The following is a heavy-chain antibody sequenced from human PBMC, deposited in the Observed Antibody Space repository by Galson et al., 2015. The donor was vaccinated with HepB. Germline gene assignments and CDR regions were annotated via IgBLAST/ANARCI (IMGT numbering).Heavy chain of an antibody. Sequence: SLRLSCAASGFSFTRYAMTWVRQAPGKGLEWVSSITSSGGNSYYTDSVKGRFTVSRDNSKNTLLLQLNSLRVEDTAVYYCATRSGASGWYSYFQHWGQGTPVTVSS. D-gene: IGHD6-19*01. V-gene: IGHV3-23*01. CDR2: ITSSGGNS. CDR1: GFSFTRYA. J-gene: IGHJ1*01. CDR3: ATRSGASGWYSYFQH.